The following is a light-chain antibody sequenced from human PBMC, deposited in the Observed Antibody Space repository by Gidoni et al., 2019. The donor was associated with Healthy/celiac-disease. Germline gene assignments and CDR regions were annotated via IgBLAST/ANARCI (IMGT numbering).Light chain of an antibody. Sequence: IVMTQPPPTLPLSPGERATLSCRASQNVSSNLAWYQQKPGQAPRLLIYGASTRATGLPARFSGSGSGTEFTLTISSLQSEDFAVYYCQQYDNWPLPFGQGTRLEIK. J-gene: IGKJ5*01. CDR2: GAS. CDR1: QNVSSN. V-gene: IGKV3-15*01. CDR3: QQYDNWPLP.